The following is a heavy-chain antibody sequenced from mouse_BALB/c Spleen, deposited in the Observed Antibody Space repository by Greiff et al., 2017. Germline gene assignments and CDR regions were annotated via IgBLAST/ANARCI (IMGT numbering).Heavy chain of an antibody. J-gene: IGHJ2*01. CDR2: IYPGGGYT. V-gene: IGHV1-63*02. D-gene: IGHD4-1*01. CDR1: GYTFTNYW. Sequence: VKLQESGAELVRPGTSVKISCKASGYTFTNYWLGWVKQRPGHGLEWIGDIYPGGGYTNYNEKFKGKATLTADTSSSTAYMQLSSLTSEDSAVYFCARERTGMNYFDYWGQGTTLTVSS. CDR3: ARERTGMNYFDY.